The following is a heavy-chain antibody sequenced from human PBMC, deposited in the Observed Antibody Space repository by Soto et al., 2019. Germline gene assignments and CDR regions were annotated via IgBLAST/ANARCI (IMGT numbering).Heavy chain of an antibody. D-gene: IGHD3-22*01. CDR2: MSGNGGRI. CDR1: GFTSSNYA. CDR3: ARDYYDSSGYYYPPWFDP. J-gene: IGHJ5*02. V-gene: IGHV3-23*01. Sequence: VGSLRLSCAVSGFTSSNYAMTWVRQAPGKGLEWVSLMSGNGGRIVYADSVKGRFTISRDNSKNTLYLQMNSLRAEDTAVYYCARDYYDSSGYYYPPWFDPWGQGTLVTVSS.